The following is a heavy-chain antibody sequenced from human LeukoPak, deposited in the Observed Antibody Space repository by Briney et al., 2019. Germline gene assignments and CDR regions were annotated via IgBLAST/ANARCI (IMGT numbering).Heavy chain of an antibody. CDR3: ARDISRYFDWLLYGPYYFDY. V-gene: IGHV3-21*01. J-gene: IGHJ4*02. CDR1: GFTFSSYS. Sequence: PGGSLRLSCAASGFTFSSYSMNWVRQAPGKGLEWVSSISSSSSYIYNADSVKGRFTISRDNAKNSLYLQMNSLRAEDTAVYYCARDISRYFDWLLYGPYYFDYWGQGTLVTVSS. D-gene: IGHD3-9*01. CDR2: ISSSSSYI.